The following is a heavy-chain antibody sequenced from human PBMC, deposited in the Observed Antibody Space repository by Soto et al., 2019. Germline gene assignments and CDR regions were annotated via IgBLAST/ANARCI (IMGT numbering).Heavy chain of an antibody. Sequence: GGSLRLSCAASGFTFSSYSMNWVRQAPGKGLEWVSSISSSSSSYIYYADSVKGRFTISRDNAKNSLYLQMNSLRAEDTAVYYCARGGAARSIGDYWGQGTLVTVSS. V-gene: IGHV3-21*01. CDR1: GFTFSSYS. CDR2: ISSSSSSYI. J-gene: IGHJ4*02. D-gene: IGHD6-6*01. CDR3: ARGGAARSIGDY.